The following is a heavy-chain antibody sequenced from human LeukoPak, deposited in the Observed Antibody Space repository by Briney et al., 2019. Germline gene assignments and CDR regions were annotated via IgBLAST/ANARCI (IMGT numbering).Heavy chain of an antibody. J-gene: IGHJ6*02. CDR3: ARAPGYCSGGTCYGDYYYGMDV. Sequence: PGGSPRLSCAASGFTVSSNYMSWVRQAPGKGLEWVSVIFSGGSTYYADSVKGRFTISRDNSKNTLYLQMNSLRAEDTAVYYCARAPGYCSGGTCYGDYYYGMDVWGQGTTVTVSS. D-gene: IGHD2-15*01. CDR1: GFTVSSNY. V-gene: IGHV3-66*01. CDR2: IFSGGST.